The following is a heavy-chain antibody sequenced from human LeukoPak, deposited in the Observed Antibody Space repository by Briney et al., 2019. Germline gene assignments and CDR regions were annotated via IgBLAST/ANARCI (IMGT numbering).Heavy chain of an antibody. CDR2: IFGNGVKS. D-gene: IGHD3-16*01. V-gene: IGHV3-23*01. CDR1: GFTFSGHS. J-gene: IGHJ6*02. CDR3: ARVGDWSNYFGMDA. Sequence: GGSLRLSCAASGFTFSGHSMTWVRQTPGKGLEWVSVIFGNGVKSYYADSLKGRFTISRDNSKSTLYLQMNSLRADDTAVYYCARVGDWSNYFGMDAWGQGTTVSVSS.